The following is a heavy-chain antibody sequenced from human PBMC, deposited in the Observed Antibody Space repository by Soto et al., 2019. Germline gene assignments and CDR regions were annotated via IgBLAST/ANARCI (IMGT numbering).Heavy chain of an antibody. V-gene: IGHV3-48*02. D-gene: IGHD3-9*01. Sequence: GGSLRLSCAASGFTFSGYSVNWVRQAPGKGLEWVSYISSGSKTIYYAESVKGRFTVSRDNARNSQYLQMNSLRDEDTAVYYCAREDILGVRSFDYWGQGALVTVSS. CDR3: AREDILGVRSFDY. CDR1: GFTFSGYS. J-gene: IGHJ4*02. CDR2: ISSGSKTI.